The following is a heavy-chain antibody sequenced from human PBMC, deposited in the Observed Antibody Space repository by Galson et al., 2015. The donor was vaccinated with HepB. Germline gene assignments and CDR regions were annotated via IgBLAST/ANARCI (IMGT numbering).Heavy chain of an antibody. J-gene: IGHJ4*02. CDR3: ARDQLAYFDY. Sequence: SLRLSCAASGFAVSNNYMSWVRQAPGQGLEWVSLLYSGGSTDYADSVKGRFTISRDSSKNTLYLQMNSLRAEDTAVYYCARDQLAYFDYWGQGTLVTVSS. D-gene: IGHD5-24*01. CDR1: GFAVSNNY. CDR2: LYSGGST. V-gene: IGHV3-53*01.